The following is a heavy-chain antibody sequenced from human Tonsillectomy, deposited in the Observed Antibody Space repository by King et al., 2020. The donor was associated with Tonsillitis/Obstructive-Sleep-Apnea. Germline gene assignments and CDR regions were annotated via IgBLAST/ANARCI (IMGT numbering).Heavy chain of an antibody. CDR2: IRGKVYGGKT. Sequence: QLVQSGGGLVRPGRSRRLSCTASGFTFGDYALSWVRQAQGRGLEWEGLIRGKVYGGKTEYAASVKGRFIIPRDDSKSIANLQMYSLKTEDTAVYYCTRPGGDYYYYYYMDVWGKGTTVTVSS. V-gene: IGHV3-49*04. CDR3: TRPGGDYYYYYYMDV. J-gene: IGHJ6*03. D-gene: IGHD3-10*01. CDR1: GFTFGDYA.